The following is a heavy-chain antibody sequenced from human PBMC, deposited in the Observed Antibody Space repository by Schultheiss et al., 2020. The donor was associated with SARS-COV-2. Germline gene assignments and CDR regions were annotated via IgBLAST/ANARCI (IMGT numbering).Heavy chain of an antibody. V-gene: IGHV4-59*06. CDR1: GGSISGYY. CDR3: ARTLLGYCSGGSCYQHYYYYGMDV. Sequence: SETLSLTCAVSGGSISGYYWSWIRQSPGKGLEWIGYIYYSGSTYYNPYLKSRVTISVDTSKNQFSLKLSSVTAADTAVYYCARTLLGYCSGGSCYQHYYYYGMDVWGQGTTVTVSS. J-gene: IGHJ6*02. D-gene: IGHD2-15*01. CDR2: IYYSGST.